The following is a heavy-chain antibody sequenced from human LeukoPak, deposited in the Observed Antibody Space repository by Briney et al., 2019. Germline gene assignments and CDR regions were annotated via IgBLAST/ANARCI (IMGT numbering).Heavy chain of an antibody. Sequence: GGSLRLSCAASGFTFDDYGMIWVRQAPGKGLEWVSYINWNGVGTAYADSVKGRFTISRDNAKNSLYLQMNSLRAEDTALYYCARSMTTVTTRFFDLWGRGTLVTVSS. J-gene: IGHJ2*01. CDR1: GFTFDDYG. V-gene: IGHV3-20*04. CDR3: ARSMTTVTTRFFDL. CDR2: INWNGVGT. D-gene: IGHD4-17*01.